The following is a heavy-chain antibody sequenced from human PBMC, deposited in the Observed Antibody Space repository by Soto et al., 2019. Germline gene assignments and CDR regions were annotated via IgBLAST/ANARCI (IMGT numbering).Heavy chain of an antibody. D-gene: IGHD3-10*01. J-gene: IGHJ4*02. V-gene: IGHV3-9*01. CDR3: AKDLKVLLWFGEPRGFDY. CDR1: GFTFDDYA. CDR2: ISWNSGSI. Sequence: HPGGSLRLSCAASGFTFDDYAMQWVRQAPGKGLEWVSGISWNSGSIGYADSVKGRFTISRDNAKNSLYLQMNSLRAEDTALYYCAKDLKVLLWFGEPRGFDYWGQGTLVTVSS.